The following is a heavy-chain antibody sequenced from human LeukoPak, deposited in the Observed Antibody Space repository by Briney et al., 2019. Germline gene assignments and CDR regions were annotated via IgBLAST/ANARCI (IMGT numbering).Heavy chain of an antibody. J-gene: IGHJ6*02. CDR3: ARVLHYYGPGSYGYYGMDV. D-gene: IGHD3-10*01. CDR1: GYTFTSYD. CDR2: MNPNSGNT. Sequence: ASVKVSCKASGYTFTSYDINWVRQATGQGLEWMGWMNPNSGNTGYAQKFQGRVTMTRNTSISTAYMELSSLRSEDTAVYYCARVLHYYGPGSYGYYGMDVWGQGTTVTVSS. V-gene: IGHV1-8*01.